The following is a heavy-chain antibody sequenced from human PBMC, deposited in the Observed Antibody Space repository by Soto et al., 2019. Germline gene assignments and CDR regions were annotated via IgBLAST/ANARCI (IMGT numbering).Heavy chain of an antibody. CDR2: IWHDGSTK. D-gene: IGHD3-10*01. J-gene: IGHJ4*02. Sequence: QVHLVESGGGVVQPGTSLRLSCAASGFSFSTYGMHWVRQSPSKGLEWVAVIWHDGSTKYYADSVNGRFTITRDNPKNTLDREMNSLRVEDTAVYYCVKEGPNWGGDFDYWGQGTLVTVSS. CDR3: VKEGPNWGGDFDY. V-gene: IGHV3-33*06. CDR1: GFSFSTYG.